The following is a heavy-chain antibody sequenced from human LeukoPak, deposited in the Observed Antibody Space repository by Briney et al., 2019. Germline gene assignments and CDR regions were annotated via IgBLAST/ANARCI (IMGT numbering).Heavy chain of an antibody. CDR1: GGSISSGGYY. CDR3: ASWPPGAVQGVMTLDY. J-gene: IGHJ4*02. Sequence: ASQTLSLTCTVSGGSISSGGYYWSWIRQPPGKGLEWIGYIYHSGSTYYNPSLKSRVTISVDTSKNQFSPKLSSVTAADTAVYYCASWPPGAVQGVMTLDYWGQGTLVTVSS. CDR2: IYHSGST. V-gene: IGHV4-30-2*01. D-gene: IGHD3-10*01.